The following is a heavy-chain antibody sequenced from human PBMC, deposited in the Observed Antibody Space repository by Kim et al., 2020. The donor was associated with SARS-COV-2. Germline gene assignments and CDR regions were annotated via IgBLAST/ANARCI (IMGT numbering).Heavy chain of an antibody. CDR2: ISYDGSNK. J-gene: IGHJ4*02. CDR1: GFTFSSYA. D-gene: IGHD3-22*01. V-gene: IGHV3-30-3*01. Sequence: GGSLRLSCAASGFTFSSYAMHWVRQAPGKGLEWVAVISYDGSNKYYADSVKGRFTISRDNSKNTLYLQMNSLRAEDTAVYYCARDTSKYYYDSSGYPNDYWGQGTLVTVSS. CDR3: ARDTSKYYYDSSGYPNDY.